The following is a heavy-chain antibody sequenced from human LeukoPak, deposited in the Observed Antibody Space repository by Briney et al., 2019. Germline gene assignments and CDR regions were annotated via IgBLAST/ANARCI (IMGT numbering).Heavy chain of an antibody. Sequence: ASVKVSCKASGGTFSSYAISWVRQAPGQGLEWMGGIIPIFGTANYAQKFQGRVTITADESTSTAYMELSSLRSEDTAVYYCARDIYDSSGYYYYYYGMDVWGQGTTVTVSS. D-gene: IGHD3-22*01. CDR1: GGTFSSYA. CDR3: ARDIYDSSGYYYYYYGMDV. CDR2: IIPIFGTA. J-gene: IGHJ6*02. V-gene: IGHV1-69*13.